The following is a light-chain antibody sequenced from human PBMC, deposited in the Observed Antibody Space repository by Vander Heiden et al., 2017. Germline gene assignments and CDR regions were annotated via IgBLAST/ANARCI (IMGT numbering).Light chain of an antibody. V-gene: IGKV3D-15*01. CDR1: RRVSSN. Sequence: DIVMTQSPATLSVSPGERATLSCRASRRVSSNLAWYQQKPGQAPRLLIYGASIRATGIPARFSGSGSGTEFTLTISSLQSEDFAVYYCQQYNNWPKTFGQGTKVEIK. J-gene: IGKJ1*01. CDR2: GAS. CDR3: QQYNNWPKT.